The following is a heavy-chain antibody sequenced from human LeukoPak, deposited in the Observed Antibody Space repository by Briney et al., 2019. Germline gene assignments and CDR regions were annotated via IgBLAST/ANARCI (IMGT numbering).Heavy chain of an antibody. CDR3: ARDHIAPGLLFDC. CDR1: GFTFSSYA. Sequence: PGGSLRLSCAASGFTFSSYAMSWVRQAPGKGLEWVANIKYDGSEKYHVDSVKGRFTIFRDNAKNSLYLQMNSLRAEDTAVYYCARDHIAPGLLFDCWGQGTQVTVSS. J-gene: IGHJ4*02. D-gene: IGHD2-21*01. CDR2: IKYDGSEK. V-gene: IGHV3-7*01.